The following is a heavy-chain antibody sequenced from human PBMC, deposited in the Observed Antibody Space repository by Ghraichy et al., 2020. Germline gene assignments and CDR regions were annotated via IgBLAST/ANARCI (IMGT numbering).Heavy chain of an antibody. J-gene: IGHJ4*02. Sequence: EPLSLSCTVSGASVNNYYWSWIRQPPGKGLEWVGYIRSSGTTNYNPSLKSRVTMSIDTSKNQFSLKLRTVTTADTAVYYCARVSRSPQTTRLDFWGQGTLVTAS. CDR3: ARVSRSPQTTRLDF. D-gene: IGHD4-17*01. CDR2: IRSSGTT. CDR1: GASVNNYY. V-gene: IGHV4-59*02.